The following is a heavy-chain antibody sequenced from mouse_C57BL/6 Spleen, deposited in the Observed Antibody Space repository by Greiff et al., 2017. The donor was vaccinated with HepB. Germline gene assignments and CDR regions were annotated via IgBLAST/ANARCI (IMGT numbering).Heavy chain of an antibody. Sequence: VQLKESGEGLVKPGGSLKLSCAASGFTFSSDAMSWVRQTPEKRLEWVAYISSGGDYIYYADTVKGRFTISRDNARNTLYLQMSSLKSEDTAMYYCSRDGSSLFAYWGQGTTLTVSS. CDR2: ISSGGDYI. V-gene: IGHV5-9-1*02. J-gene: IGHJ2*01. CDR3: SRDGSSLFAY. CDR1: GFTFSSDA. D-gene: IGHD1-1*01.